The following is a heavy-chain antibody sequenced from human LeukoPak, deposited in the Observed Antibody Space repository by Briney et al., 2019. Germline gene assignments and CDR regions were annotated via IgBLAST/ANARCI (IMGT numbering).Heavy chain of an antibody. CDR3: ARGFAAAGFDY. CDR2: IYYSGST. V-gene: IGHV4-59*08. Sequence: ASETLSLTCTVSGGYIGSFYWSWIRRPPGKGLEWIGYIYYSGSTNYNPSLKSRVTISVDTSKNQFSLKVTSVTAADTAVYYCARGFAAAGFDYWGQGTLVTVSS. J-gene: IGHJ4*02. CDR1: GGYIGSFY. D-gene: IGHD6-13*01.